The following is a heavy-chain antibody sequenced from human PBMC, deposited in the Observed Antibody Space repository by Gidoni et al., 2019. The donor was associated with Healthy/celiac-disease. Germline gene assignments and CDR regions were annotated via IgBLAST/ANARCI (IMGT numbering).Heavy chain of an antibody. Sequence: EVQLVESGGGVVQPGGSLRLSCAASGFTFDDYAMHWVRQAPGKGLEWVSLISGDGGSTYYADSVKGRFTISRDNSKNSLYLQMNSLRTEDTALYYCAKDDYYDSSGYGYNWFDPWGQGTLVTVSS. CDR1: GFTFDDYA. J-gene: IGHJ5*02. V-gene: IGHV3-43*02. CDR2: ISGDGGST. CDR3: AKDDYYDSSGYGYNWFDP. D-gene: IGHD3-22*01.